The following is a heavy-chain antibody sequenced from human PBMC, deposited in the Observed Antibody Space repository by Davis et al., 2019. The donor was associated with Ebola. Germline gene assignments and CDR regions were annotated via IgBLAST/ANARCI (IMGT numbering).Heavy chain of an antibody. J-gene: IGHJ1*01. V-gene: IGHV4-34*01. CDR2: INHSGST. CDR3: ARGRELLWFGELLFEYFQH. Sequence: PSETLSLTCAVYGGSFSGYYWSWIRQPPGKGLEWIGEINHSGSTNYNPSLKSRVTISVDTSKNQFSLKLSSVTAADTAVYYCARGRELLWFGELLFEYFQHWGQGTLVTVSS. D-gene: IGHD3-10*01. CDR1: GGSFSGYY.